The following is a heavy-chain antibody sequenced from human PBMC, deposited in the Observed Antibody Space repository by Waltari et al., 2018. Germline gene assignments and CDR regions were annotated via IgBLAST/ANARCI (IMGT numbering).Heavy chain of an antibody. CDR2: NSASGGRT. CDR3: ARHTLDDYGGWDDY. CDR1: GFSFSSHA. Sequence: EVELLESGGGFVQPGGSLRVSCAASGFSFSSHATTWVRQVPGKGLEWVSVNSASGGRTYYANSVKGRFSVSRDNFKHILYVQMNSLRVEDTAVYYCARHTLDDYGGWDDYWGQGTLVTVSS. D-gene: IGHD4-17*01. J-gene: IGHJ4*02. V-gene: IGHV3-23*01.